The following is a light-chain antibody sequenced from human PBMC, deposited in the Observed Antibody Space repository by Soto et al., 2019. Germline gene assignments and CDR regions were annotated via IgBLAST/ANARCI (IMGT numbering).Light chain of an antibody. J-gene: IGLJ3*02. CDR1: SGHSSDI. CDR3: ETWDSNTRM. CDR2: LEGSGSY. Sequence: QSVLTQSSSASASLGSSVKLTCTLSSGHSSDIIAWHQQQPGQAPRYLMKLEGSGSYDKGTGVPDRFSGSRSGADRYLTISNLQSEDEADYYCETWDSNTRMFGGGTKVTVL. V-gene: IGLV4-60*03.